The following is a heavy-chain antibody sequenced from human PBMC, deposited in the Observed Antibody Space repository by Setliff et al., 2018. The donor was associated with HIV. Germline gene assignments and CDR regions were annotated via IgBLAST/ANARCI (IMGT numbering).Heavy chain of an antibody. CDR2: VNHSGST. D-gene: IGHD3-16*01. Sequence: SETLSLTCAVSGYAINNNFFWGWVRQPPGKGLEWIGEVNHSGSTNYNTSLKSRVTISVDMSKNQFSLKLSFVAAADTAVYYCARGSKGGFFDYWGQGTLVTVSS. CDR3: ARGSKGGFFDY. CDR1: GYAINNNFF. J-gene: IGHJ4*02. V-gene: IGHV4-38-2*01.